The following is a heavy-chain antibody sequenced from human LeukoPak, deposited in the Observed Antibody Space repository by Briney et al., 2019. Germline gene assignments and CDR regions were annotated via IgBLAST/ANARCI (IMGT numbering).Heavy chain of an antibody. D-gene: IGHD3-10*01. V-gene: IGHV4-34*01. CDR1: GDAFSGYY. J-gene: IGHJ4*02. CDR2: INHGGST. Sequence: SETLSLTCAVYGDAFSGYYWSWIRQPPGKGLEWIGEINHGGSTNYNPSLKSRLTISVDTSKNQFSLKLSSVTAADTAVYYCAAEEIDYYILANYYSPYYFDFWGQGTLVTVSS. CDR3: AAEEIDYYILANYYSPYYFDF.